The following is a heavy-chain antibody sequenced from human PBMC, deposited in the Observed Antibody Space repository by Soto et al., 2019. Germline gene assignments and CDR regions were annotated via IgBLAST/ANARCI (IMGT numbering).Heavy chain of an antibody. CDR3: ARDLGFCSSTSCFPYFGP. V-gene: IGHV4-59*01. J-gene: IGHJ5*02. CDR1: GGSIASYY. D-gene: IGHD2-2*01. Sequence: SETLSLTCTVSGGSIASYYWSWIRQPPGKGLEWIGYIYYSGTPNYNPSLTTRVTISVGTPKNQFSLKLTSVTAADTAVYYCARDLGFCSSTSCFPYFGPWGQGTLVTVSS. CDR2: IYYSGTP.